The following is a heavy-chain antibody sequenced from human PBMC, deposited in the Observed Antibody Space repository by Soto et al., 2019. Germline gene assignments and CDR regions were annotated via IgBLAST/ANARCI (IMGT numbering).Heavy chain of an antibody. CDR2: ISYDGSNK. J-gene: IGHJ6*02. V-gene: IGHV3-30-3*01. Sequence: QVQLVESGGGVVQPGRSLRLSCAASGFTFSSYAMHWVRQAPGKGLEWVAVISYDGSNKYYADSVKGRFTISRDNSKNTLYLQMNSLRAEDTAVYYCARSMLDFWSGYYYYYYGMDVWGQGTTVTVSS. CDR1: GFTFSSYA. D-gene: IGHD3-3*01. CDR3: ARSMLDFWSGYYYYYYGMDV.